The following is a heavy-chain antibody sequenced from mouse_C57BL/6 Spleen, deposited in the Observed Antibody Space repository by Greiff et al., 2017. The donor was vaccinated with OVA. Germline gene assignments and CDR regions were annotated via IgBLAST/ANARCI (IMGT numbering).Heavy chain of an antibody. J-gene: IGHJ3*01. D-gene: IGHD2-4*01. CDR2: IYPGSGST. Sequence: QVQLQQPGAELVKPGASVKMSCKASGYTFTSYWITWVKQRPGQGLAWIGDIYPGSGSTNYHEKFKSKATLTVDKSSRTAYLQLSSLTSEDSAVYYFARRGDCDGPWFAYWGQGTLGTVSA. CDR1: GYTFTSYW. V-gene: IGHV1-55*01. CDR3: ARRGDCDGPWFAY.